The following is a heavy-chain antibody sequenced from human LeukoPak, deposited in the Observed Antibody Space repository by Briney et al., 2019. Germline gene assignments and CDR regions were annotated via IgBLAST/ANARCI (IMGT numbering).Heavy chain of an antibody. V-gene: IGHV1-24*01. D-gene: IGHD2-21*01. J-gene: IGHJ3*02. Sequence: GASVKVSCKVSGYTLTELSMHWVRQAPGKGLEWMGGFDPEDGETIYAQEFQGRVTMTEDTSTDTAYMELSSLRSEDTAVYYCAREQAEVFPNKDAFDIWGQGTMVTVSS. CDR3: AREQAEVFPNKDAFDI. CDR2: FDPEDGET. CDR1: GYTLTELS.